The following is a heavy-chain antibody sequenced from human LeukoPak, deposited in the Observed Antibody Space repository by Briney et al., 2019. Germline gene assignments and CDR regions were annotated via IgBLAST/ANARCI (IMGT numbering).Heavy chain of an antibody. V-gene: IGHV4-34*01. CDR1: GGSFSGYY. D-gene: IGHD2-21*02. CDR3: ARDYCGGDCYQTVGFDY. CDR2: INHSGST. Sequence: SETLSLTCAVYGGSFSGYYWSWIRQPPGKGLEWIGEINHSGSTNYNPSLKSRVTISVDTSKNQFSLKLSSVTAADTAVYYCARDYCGGDCYQTVGFDYWGQGTLVTVSS. J-gene: IGHJ4*02.